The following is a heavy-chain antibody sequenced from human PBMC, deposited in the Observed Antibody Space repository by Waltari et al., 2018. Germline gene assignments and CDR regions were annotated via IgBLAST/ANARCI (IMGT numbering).Heavy chain of an antibody. CDR1: GGSISSYY. V-gene: IGHV4-59*01. D-gene: IGHD2-15*01. CDR2: IYYSGST. Sequence: QVQLQESGPGLVKPSETLSLTCTVSGGSISSYYWSWIRQPPGTGLEWIGYIYYSGSTNYNPSLKSRVTISVDTSKNQFSLKLSSVTAADTAVYYCARDRVVAANPRPHYYGMDVWGQGTTVTVSS. CDR3: ARDRVVAANPRPHYYGMDV. J-gene: IGHJ6*02.